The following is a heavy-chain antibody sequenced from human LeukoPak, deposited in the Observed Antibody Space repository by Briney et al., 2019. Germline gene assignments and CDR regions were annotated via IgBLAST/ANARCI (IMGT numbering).Heavy chain of an antibody. Sequence: GESLKISCAASGYSFTTYWIGWVRQMPGKGLEWVGIIYPDDSGTRYSPTFQGQVTISADKSISTAYLQWSSLKASDTAMYFCARHSNRGAASSAITRYYYYDMDVWGKGTTATVSS. CDR3: ARHSNRGAASSAITRYYYYDMDV. V-gene: IGHV5-51*01. J-gene: IGHJ6*03. CDR1: GYSFTTYW. D-gene: IGHD5-24*01. CDR2: IYPDDSGT.